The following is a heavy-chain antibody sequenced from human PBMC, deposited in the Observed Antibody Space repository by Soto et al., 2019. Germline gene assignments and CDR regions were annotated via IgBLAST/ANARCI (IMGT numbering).Heavy chain of an antibody. D-gene: IGHD3-22*01. CDR2: IYSGGST. V-gene: IGHV3-53*02. CDR3: ARRSSGYPYYFDY. CDR1: GFTVSTNY. Sequence: EVQLVETGGGLIQPGGSLRLSCAASGFTVSTNYMSCVRQAPGKGLEWVSLIYSGGSTYYADSVKGRFTISSDNSKNTLYLQMNSLRAEDTAVYYCARRSSGYPYYFDYWGQGTLVTVSS. J-gene: IGHJ4*02.